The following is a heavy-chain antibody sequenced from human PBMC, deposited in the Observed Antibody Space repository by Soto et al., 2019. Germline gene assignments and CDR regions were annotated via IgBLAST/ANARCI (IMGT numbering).Heavy chain of an antibody. J-gene: IGHJ4*02. V-gene: IGHV4-39*01. CDR3: ATQTVTNYFDY. Sequence: QLQLQESGPGLVKPSETLSLTCTVSGGSISSSSYYWGWIRQPPGKGLEWIGSIYYSGSTYYNPSLKSRVTISVDTSKNQFSLKLSSVTAADTAVYYCATQTVTNYFDYWGQGTLVTVSS. CDR1: GGSISSSSYY. D-gene: IGHD4-17*01. CDR2: IYYSGST.